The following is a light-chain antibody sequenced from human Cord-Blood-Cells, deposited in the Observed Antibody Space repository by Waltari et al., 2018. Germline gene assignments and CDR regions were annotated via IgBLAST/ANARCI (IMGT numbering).Light chain of an antibody. Sequence: DIQMTQSPSSLSASVGDRVXXXCRASQSISSYLNWYQQKPGKAPKLLIYAASSLQSGVPSRFSGSGSGTDFTLTISSLQPEDFATYYCQQSYSTPPYTFGQGTKLEIK. CDR3: QQSYSTPPYT. CDR2: AAS. CDR1: QSISSY. J-gene: IGKJ2*01. V-gene: IGKV1-39*01.